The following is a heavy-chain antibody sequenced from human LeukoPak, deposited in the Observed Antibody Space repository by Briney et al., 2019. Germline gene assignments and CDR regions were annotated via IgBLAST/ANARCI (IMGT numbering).Heavy chain of an antibody. J-gene: IGHJ3*02. CDR3: ARIDFRGTYGDWEDAFDI. CDR2: IYYRGST. D-gene: IGHD4-17*01. V-gene: IGHV4-31*03. CDR1: GGSISSGGYY. Sequence: SETLSLTCTVSGGSISSGGYYWSWIRQHPGKGLEWIGYIYYRGSTYYNPSLKSRVIISEDTSKDQFSLKLSSVTAADTAVYYCARIDFRGTYGDWEDAFDIWGQGTMVTVSS.